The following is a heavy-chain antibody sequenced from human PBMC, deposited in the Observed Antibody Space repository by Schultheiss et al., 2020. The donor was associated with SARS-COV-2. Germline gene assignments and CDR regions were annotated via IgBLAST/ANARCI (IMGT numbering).Heavy chain of an antibody. CDR1: GYSFTSYW. J-gene: IGHJ4*02. CDR3: ARSRIAARPTAGYYFDY. V-gene: IGHV5-51*01. CDR2: IYPGHSDT. D-gene: IGHD6-6*01. Sequence: GGSLRLSCKGSGYSFTSYWIGWVRQMPGKGLEWMGIIYPGHSDTRYSPSFQGQVTISADKSISTAYLQWSSLKASDTAMYYCARSRIAARPTAGYYFDYWGQGTLVTVSS.